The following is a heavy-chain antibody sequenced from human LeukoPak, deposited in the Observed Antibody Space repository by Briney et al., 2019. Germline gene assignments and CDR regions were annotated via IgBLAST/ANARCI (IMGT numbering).Heavy chain of an antibody. CDR2: IYSDNT. Sequence: PGGSLRLSCTVSGFTFSSNSMSWVRQAPGKGLEWVSFIYSDNTHYSDSVKGRFTISRDNSKNTLYLRMNSLRAEDTAVYYCARRAGAYSHPYDYWGQGTLVTVSS. CDR1: GFTFSSNS. D-gene: IGHD4/OR15-4a*01. J-gene: IGHJ4*02. V-gene: IGHV3-53*01. CDR3: ARRAGAYSHPYDY.